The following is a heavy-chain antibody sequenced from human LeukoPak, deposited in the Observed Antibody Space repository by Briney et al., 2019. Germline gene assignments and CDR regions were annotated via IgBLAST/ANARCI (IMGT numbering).Heavy chain of an antibody. V-gene: IGHV3-23*01. CDR3: AKTEASSIAARDRFDY. CDR2: ISGSGGST. J-gene: IGHJ4*02. D-gene: IGHD6-6*01. Sequence: GGSLRLSCAAPGFTFSSYAMSWVRQAPGKGLEWVSAISGSGGSTYYADSVKGRFTISRDNSKNTLYLQMNSLRAEDTAVYYCAKTEASSIAARDRFDYWGQGTLVTVSS. CDR1: GFTFSSYA.